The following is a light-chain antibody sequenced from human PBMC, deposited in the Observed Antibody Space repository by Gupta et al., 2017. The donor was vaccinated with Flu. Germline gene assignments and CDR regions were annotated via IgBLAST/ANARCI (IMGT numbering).Light chain of an antibody. CDR1: QGVSSSY. CDR2: ATS. V-gene: IGKV3-20*01. J-gene: IGKJ2*01. CDR3: QQYSSSLYT. Sequence: EIVLTQPPGTLSLSPGERATLSFRASQGVSSSYLTWYQQKPGQAPRLLISATSSRATGIPDRFSGSGSGTDFTLTISRLEPEDFAVYYCQQYSSSLYTFGQGTRLEIK.